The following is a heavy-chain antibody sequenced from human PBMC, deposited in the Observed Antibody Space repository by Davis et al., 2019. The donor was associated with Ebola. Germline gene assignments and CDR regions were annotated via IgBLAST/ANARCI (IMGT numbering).Heavy chain of an antibody. CDR3: ARTYYYDSGLVY. V-gene: IGHV3-30*02. CDR1: GSTFSTYA. Sequence: GGSLRPSFVALGSTFSTYAMNWVPQAPGKGLEWVALIRFDGSKEYYGESVKGRFTISRDNSKNTVYLQMNSLRSEDTAVYWCARTYYYDSGLVYWGQGTLVTVSS. CDR2: IRFDGSKE. J-gene: IGHJ4*02. D-gene: IGHD3-22*01.